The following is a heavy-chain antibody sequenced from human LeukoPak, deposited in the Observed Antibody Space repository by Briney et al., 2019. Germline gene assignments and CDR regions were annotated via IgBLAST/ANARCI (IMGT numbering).Heavy chain of an antibody. Sequence: ASVKVSCKASGYTFTTYNMHWVRQAPGQGPEWMGWIDPESGGTNYAHRFEGRVTITRDTSISTVYMELNSLRSDDTAVYYCARDWDQLIRAKGGPPRYFYFMDVWGKGTSVIVSS. CDR1: GYTFTTYN. CDR2: IDPESGGT. CDR3: ARDWDQLIRAKGGPPRYFYFMDV. J-gene: IGHJ6*03. D-gene: IGHD3-9*01. V-gene: IGHV1-2*07.